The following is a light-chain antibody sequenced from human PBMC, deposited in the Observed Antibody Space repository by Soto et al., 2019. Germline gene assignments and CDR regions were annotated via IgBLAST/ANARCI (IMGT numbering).Light chain of an antibody. CDR3: MQSTQLPPP. J-gene: IGKJ5*01. CDR2: EVS. V-gene: IGKV2D-29*02. Sequence: DVVMTQTPLSLSVTPGQPASISCKSSQSLLHITGETFLFWYLQKPGQSPQLLIYEVSTRVSGVPDRFSGSGSGTDFTLEISRVETDDVGIYYCMQSTQLPPPVGQGTRLEIK. CDR1: QSLLHITGETF.